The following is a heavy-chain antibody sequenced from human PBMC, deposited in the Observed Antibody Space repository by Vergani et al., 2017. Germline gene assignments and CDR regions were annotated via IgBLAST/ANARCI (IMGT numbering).Heavy chain of an antibody. Sequence: QVQLQESGPGLVKPSQTLSLTCTVSGGSISSGGYYWSWIRQHPGKGLEWIGYIYYSGSTYYNPSLKSRVTISVDTSKNQFSLKLSSVTAEDTAVYYCARDKMGYYDSSGPDYWGQGTLVTVSS. J-gene: IGHJ4*02. CDR3: ARDKMGYYDSSGPDY. V-gene: IGHV4-31*03. CDR2: IYYSGST. D-gene: IGHD3-22*01. CDR1: GGSISSGGYY.